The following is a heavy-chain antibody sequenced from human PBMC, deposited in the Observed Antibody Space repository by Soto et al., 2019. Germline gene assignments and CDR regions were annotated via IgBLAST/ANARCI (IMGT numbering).Heavy chain of an antibody. V-gene: IGHV4-39*01. CDR3: RKSSRYSTDV. D-gene: IGHD2-2*01. CDR1: GGSIRSSSY. J-gene: IGHJ6*01. Sequence: QLQLQESGPGLVKPSETLSLTCSVSGGSIRSSSYWGWIRQPPGKGLEWIGSVYSTWGTYYEPSLITQIPISVSTSKYQFSPHLISVTAADPAVYDCRKSSRYSTDVWGQGTGLPASS. CDR2: VYSTWGT.